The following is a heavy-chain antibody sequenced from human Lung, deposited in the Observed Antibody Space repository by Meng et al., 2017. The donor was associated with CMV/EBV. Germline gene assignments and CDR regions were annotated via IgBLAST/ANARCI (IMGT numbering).Heavy chain of an antibody. J-gene: IGHJ6*02. CDR1: GGSITSSSYY. V-gene: IGHV4-39*01. CDR2: IYYSGST. CDR3: IGYCSSTRCYKYYYDMDV. Sequence: GSLRLSCTVSGGSITSSSYYWGWIRQPPGKGLEWIGSIYYSGSTYYNPSLKSRVTISVDTSKKQFSLKLSSVTAADTAVYYGIGYCSSTRCYKYYYDMDVWGQGTTVXVSS. D-gene: IGHD2-2*02.